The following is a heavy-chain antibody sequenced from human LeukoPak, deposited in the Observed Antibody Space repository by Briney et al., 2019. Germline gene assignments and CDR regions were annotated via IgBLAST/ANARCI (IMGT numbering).Heavy chain of an antibody. Sequence: PSETLSLTCTVSGGSISSGVYYWSWIRQHPGKGLEWIGYIYYSGSTYYNPSLKSRVTILVDTSKNQFSLKLSSVTAADTAVYYCARARDYGDYVNAFDIWGQGTMVTVSS. J-gene: IGHJ3*02. CDR2: IYYSGST. CDR1: GGSISSGVYY. CDR3: ARARDYGDYVNAFDI. D-gene: IGHD4-17*01. V-gene: IGHV4-31*03.